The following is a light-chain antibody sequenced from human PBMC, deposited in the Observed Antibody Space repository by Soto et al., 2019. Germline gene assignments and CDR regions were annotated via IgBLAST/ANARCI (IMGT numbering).Light chain of an antibody. CDR3: TSWTTSTTMI. CDR1: SSDMGAYNF. Sequence: QSALTQPASVSGSPGQSITISCTGTSSDMGAYNFVSWYQQHPGKAPKLMLYDVNIRPSGVSNRFSGSKSGNTASLTISGLQAEDEADYDCTSWTTSTTMIFGGGTKVTVL. V-gene: IGLV2-14*03. J-gene: IGLJ2*01. CDR2: DVN.